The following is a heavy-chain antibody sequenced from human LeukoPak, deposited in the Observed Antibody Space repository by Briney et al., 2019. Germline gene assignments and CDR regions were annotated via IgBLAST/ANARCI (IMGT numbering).Heavy chain of an antibody. Sequence: NPGGSLRLSCAASGFTFSSYSMNWVRQAPGKGLEWASSISSSSSYTYYADSVKGRFTISRDNAKNSLYLQMNSLRAEDTAVYYCARGTPGSYQLELTLGTYYFDYWGQGTLVTVSS. V-gene: IGHV3-21*01. J-gene: IGHJ4*02. D-gene: IGHD2-2*01. CDR2: ISSSSSYT. CDR3: ARGTPGSYQLELTLGTYYFDY. CDR1: GFTFSSYS.